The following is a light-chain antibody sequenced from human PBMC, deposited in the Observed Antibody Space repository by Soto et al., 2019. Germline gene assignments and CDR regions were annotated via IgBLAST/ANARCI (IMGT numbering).Light chain of an antibody. CDR2: AAS. V-gene: IGKV1-39*01. J-gene: IGKJ4*01. CDR1: QSISSY. CDR3: QQSYSTPVLT. Sequence: DIQMTQSPSSLSASVGDRVTITCRASQSISSYLNWYQQKPGKAPKLLIYAASSLQSGVPSRFSGSGSGTDFTLTISSLQPEDFATYYCQQSYSTPVLTFGAGTKVEIK.